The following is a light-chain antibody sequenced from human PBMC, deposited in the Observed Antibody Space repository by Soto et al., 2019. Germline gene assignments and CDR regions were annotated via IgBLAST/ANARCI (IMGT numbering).Light chain of an antibody. V-gene: IGLV1-40*01. Sequence: LTQPPSVSWSPGPWVTISCTGSSSNIGAGYDVHWYQHLPGTAPKLLIYGNTKRPSGVPDRFSGSKSGSSASLAIIWLQAEDEADYYCQSSLRDSHVFRTGTKVTVL. CDR2: GNT. J-gene: IGLJ1*01. CDR1: SSNIGAGYD. CDR3: QSSLRDSHV.